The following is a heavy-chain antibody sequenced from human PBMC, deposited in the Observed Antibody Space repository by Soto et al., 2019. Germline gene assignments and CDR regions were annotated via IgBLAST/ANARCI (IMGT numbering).Heavy chain of an antibody. CDR2: ISYDGTDK. J-gene: IGHJ5*02. CDR1: GFAFSTYG. D-gene: IGHD6-19*01. Sequence: QVHLVESGGGVVQPGRSLTISCVGSGFAFSTYGMHWVRQAPAKGLEWVALISYDGTDKYYADSVKGRFSISRDNSKQALSLQMASLSPEDTAVYYCAKDFGAWSDSWGQGTLVNVSS. CDR3: AKDFGAWSDS. V-gene: IGHV3-30*18.